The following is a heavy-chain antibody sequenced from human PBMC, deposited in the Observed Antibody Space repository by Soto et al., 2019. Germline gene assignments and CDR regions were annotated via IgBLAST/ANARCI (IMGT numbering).Heavy chain of an antibody. D-gene: IGHD6-6*01. CDR3: ARTRYSSSRFNWFDP. J-gene: IGHJ5*02. CDR2: IIPIFGTA. Sequence: GASVKVSCKASGGTFSSYAISWVRQAPGQGLEWMGGIIPIFGTANYAQKFQGRVTITADESTSTAYMELSSLRSEDTAVYYRARTRYSSSRFNWFDPWGQGTLVTVSS. V-gene: IGHV1-69*13. CDR1: GGTFSSYA.